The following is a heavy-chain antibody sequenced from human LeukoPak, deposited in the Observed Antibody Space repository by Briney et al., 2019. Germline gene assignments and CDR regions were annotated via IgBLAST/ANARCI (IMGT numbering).Heavy chain of an antibody. Sequence: GESLMISCKGSGYSFTSYWIGWVRQMPGKGLEWMGIIYPGDSDTRYSPSFQGQVTISADKSISTAYLQWSSLKASDTAMYYCARSLYDFWSGYYPDYWGQGTLVTVSS. D-gene: IGHD3-3*01. CDR1: GYSFTSYW. CDR3: ARSLYDFWSGYYPDY. V-gene: IGHV5-51*01. CDR2: IYPGDSDT. J-gene: IGHJ4*02.